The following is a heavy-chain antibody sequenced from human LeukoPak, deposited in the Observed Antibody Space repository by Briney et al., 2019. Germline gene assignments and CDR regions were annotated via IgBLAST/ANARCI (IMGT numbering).Heavy chain of an antibody. CDR3: VKDSRGSGRGGDFDY. V-gene: IGHV3-64D*06. CDR2: ISDTGGST. CDR1: GFSFSLYA. J-gene: IGHJ4*02. D-gene: IGHD3-10*01. Sequence: QPAGSLRLSCSASGFSFSLYAMHWVRQVPGKGLEHVSAISDTGGSTFYLDSVQGRFSISRDDSKNTLSLQMNSLRPDDTALYYCVKDSRGSGRGGDFDYWGQGTLVTVSS.